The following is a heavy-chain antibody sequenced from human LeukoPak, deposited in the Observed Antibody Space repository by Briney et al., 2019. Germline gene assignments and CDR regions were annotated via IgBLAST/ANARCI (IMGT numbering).Heavy chain of an antibody. J-gene: IGHJ4*02. D-gene: IGHD6-19*01. CDR2: LKPDGGDK. V-gene: IGHV3-7*01. Sequence: GVSLRLFCGASGFIFSTYWMAWARQARGKGLEWVATLKPDGGDKYYVDSVKGRFTISRDNARNSLFLQMNSLRAEDTAVYYCARDRSTVAGIDYWGQGTLVTVSS. CDR1: GFIFSTYW. CDR3: ARDRSTVAGIDY.